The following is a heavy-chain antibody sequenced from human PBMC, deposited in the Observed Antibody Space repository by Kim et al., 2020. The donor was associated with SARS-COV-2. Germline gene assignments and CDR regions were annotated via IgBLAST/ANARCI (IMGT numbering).Heavy chain of an antibody. CDR3: ARDHPHIVVVPAADLDEGSYYYGMDV. J-gene: IGHJ6*02. V-gene: IGHV3-48*02. CDR1: GFTFSSYS. Sequence: GGSLRLSCAASGFTFSSYSMNWVRQAPGKGLEWVSYISSSSSTIYYADSVKGRFTISRDNAKNSLYLQMNSLRDEDTAVYYCARDHPHIVVVPAADLDEGSYYYGMDVWGQGTTVTVSS. D-gene: IGHD2-2*01. CDR2: ISSSSSTI.